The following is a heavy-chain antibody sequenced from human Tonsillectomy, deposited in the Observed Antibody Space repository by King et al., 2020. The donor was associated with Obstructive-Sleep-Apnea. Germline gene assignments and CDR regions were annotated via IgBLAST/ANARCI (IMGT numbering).Heavy chain of an antibody. V-gene: IGHV3-66*01. D-gene: IGHD6-19*01. CDR1: GFTVSSNY. CDR2: IHSDVST. Sequence: VQLVESGGGLVQPGGSLRLSCAVSGFTVSSNYMSWVRQAPGKVLEWVSVIHSDVSTKYADSVKGRFTISRDNSKNTLYLQRNSLRAEDTAVYYCARVWQQWKSEFDYWGQGTLVTVSS. CDR3: ARVWQQWKSEFDY. J-gene: IGHJ4*02.